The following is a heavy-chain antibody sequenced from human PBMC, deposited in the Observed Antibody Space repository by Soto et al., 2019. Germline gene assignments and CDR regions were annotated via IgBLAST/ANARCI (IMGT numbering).Heavy chain of an antibody. J-gene: IGHJ6*02. CDR3: ARDEYSSSSGNYYYYGMDV. D-gene: IGHD6-6*01. CDR1: GFTFSSYS. CDR2: ISSSSSYI. V-gene: IGHV3-21*01. Sequence: EVQLVESGGGLVKPGGSLRLSCAASGFTFSSYSMNWVRQAPGKGLEWVSSISSSSSYIYYADSVKGRFTISRDNAKNSLYLQMNSLRAEDTAVYYCARDEYSSSSGNYYYYGMDVRGQGTTVTVSS.